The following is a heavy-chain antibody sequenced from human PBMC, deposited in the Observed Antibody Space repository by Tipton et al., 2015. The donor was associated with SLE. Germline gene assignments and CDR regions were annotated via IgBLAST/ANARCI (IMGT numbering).Heavy chain of an antibody. CDR1: GVSISSHY. D-gene: IGHD3-3*01. J-gene: IGHJ5*02. CDR2: LYSGGSP. CDR3: ARGGHYAWFGP. Sequence: TLSLTCTVSGVSISSHYWSWIRQPPGKGLEWIGDLYSGGSPNYNPSLKSRVTMSVDTSKNHFSLKVNSVTAADTAVYYCARGGHYAWFGPWGQGFLVTVSS. V-gene: IGHV4-59*11.